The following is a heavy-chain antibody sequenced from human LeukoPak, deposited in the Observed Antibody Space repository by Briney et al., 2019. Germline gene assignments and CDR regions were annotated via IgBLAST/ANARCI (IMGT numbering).Heavy chain of an antibody. CDR2: ITSSSSYV. CDR1: SGSISTSNYY. D-gene: IGHD5-12*01. CDR3: ARDPYSGYYGDYYYYYMDV. Sequence: PSETLSLTCTVSSGSISTSNYYWGWVRQAPGKRLEWVSSITSSSSYVFYADSVKGRFTISRDNAKNSLYLQMNSLRAEDTAVYYCARDPYSGYYGDYYYYYMDVWGKGTTVTISS. V-gene: IGHV3-21*01. J-gene: IGHJ6*03.